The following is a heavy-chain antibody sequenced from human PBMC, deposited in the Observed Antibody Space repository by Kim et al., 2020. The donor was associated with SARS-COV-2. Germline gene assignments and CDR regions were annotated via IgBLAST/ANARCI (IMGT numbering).Heavy chain of an antibody. J-gene: IGHJ6*03. D-gene: IGHD1-1*01. Sequence: YATMFKGRVTLTADKSTSTAYMELSSLRSEDTAVYYCARDHAGPYYYMDVWGKGTTVTVSS. CDR3: ARDHAGPYYYMDV. V-gene: IGHV1-69*04.